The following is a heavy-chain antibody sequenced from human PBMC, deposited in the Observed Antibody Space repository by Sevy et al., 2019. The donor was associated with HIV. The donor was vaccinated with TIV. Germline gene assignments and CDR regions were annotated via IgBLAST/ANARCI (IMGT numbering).Heavy chain of an antibody. CDR1: GFAFSSYT. J-gene: IGHJ5*02. V-gene: IGHV3-21*01. D-gene: IGHD3-10*01. CDR2: ISSSRYYI. CDR3: ARDGLGSGTSQNWFDP. Sequence: GGSRNLSWAASGFAFSSYTMNWVRQAPGKGLGWVSSISSSRYYIYYADSVRGRFTISRDNAKKSLYLQMNSLRAEDTAVYYCARDGLGSGTSQNWFDPWGQGTLVTVSS.